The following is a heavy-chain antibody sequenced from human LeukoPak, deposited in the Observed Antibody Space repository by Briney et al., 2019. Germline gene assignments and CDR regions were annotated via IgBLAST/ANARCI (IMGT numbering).Heavy chain of an antibody. J-gene: IGHJ5*02. V-gene: IGHV4-59*01. CDR3: AREGVAHNWFDP. Sequence: SETLSLTCTVSGVSISNYYWSWIRQPPGKGLEYIGYIYYSGGTNCNPPLQSRVTISVDTSKNQFSLKLSSVTAADTAVYYCAREGVAHNWFDPWGQGTLVTVSS. D-gene: IGHD5-12*01. CDR2: IYYSGGT. CDR1: GVSISNYY.